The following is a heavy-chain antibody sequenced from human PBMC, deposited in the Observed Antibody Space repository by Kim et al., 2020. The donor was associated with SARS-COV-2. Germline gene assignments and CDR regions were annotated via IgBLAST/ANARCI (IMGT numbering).Heavy chain of an antibody. V-gene: IGHV1-8*01. J-gene: IGHJ5*02. CDR2: PNSGNT. CDR3: ARGEDP. Sequence: PNSGNTGYAQKSQGRVTMTRNTSISTAYMELSSMRSEDTAVYYCARGEDPWGQGTLVTVSS.